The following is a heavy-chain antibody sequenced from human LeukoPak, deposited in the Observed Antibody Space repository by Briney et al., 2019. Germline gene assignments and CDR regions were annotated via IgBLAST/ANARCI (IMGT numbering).Heavy chain of an antibody. CDR1: GGSISSSSYY. CDR3: ARHGPGSYPGPNWFGP. D-gene: IGHD3-10*01. V-gene: IGHV4-39*01. J-gene: IGHJ5*02. CDR2: IYYSGST. Sequence: SETLSLTCTVSGGSISSSSYYWGWIRQPPGKGLEWIGSIYYSGSTYYNPSLKSRVTISVDTSKNHFSLKLSSVTAADTAVYYCARHGPGSYPGPNWFGPWGQGTLVTVSS.